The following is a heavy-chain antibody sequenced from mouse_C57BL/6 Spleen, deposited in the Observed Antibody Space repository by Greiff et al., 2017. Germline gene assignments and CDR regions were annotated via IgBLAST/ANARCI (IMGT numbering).Heavy chain of an antibody. CDR3: ARPTGKMGGFDY. CDR2: ISSCGSYP. CDR1: GFTFSSYG. V-gene: IGHV5-6*01. Sequence: EVQGVESGGDLVKPGGSLKLSCAASGFTFSSYGMSWVRQTPDKRLEWVATISSCGSYPSYPDSVKGRFTISRDNAKNTLYLQMSSLKSEDTAMYYCARPTGKMGGFDYWGQGTTLTVSS. D-gene: IGHD4-1*02. J-gene: IGHJ2*01.